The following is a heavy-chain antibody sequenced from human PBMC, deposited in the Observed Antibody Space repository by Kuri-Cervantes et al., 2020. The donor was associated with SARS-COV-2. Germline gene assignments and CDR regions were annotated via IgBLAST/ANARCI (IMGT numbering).Heavy chain of an antibody. CDR2: IYYSGST. V-gene: IGHV4-39*01. CDR3: ARHRTLTYYDILTGYYNNDAFDI. D-gene: IGHD3-9*01. J-gene: IGHJ3*02. Sequence: WIRQPPGKGLEWIGSIYYSGSTYYNPSLKSRVTISVDTSKNQFSLKLSSVTAADTAVYYCARHRTLTYYDILTGYYNNDAFDIWGQGTMVTVSS.